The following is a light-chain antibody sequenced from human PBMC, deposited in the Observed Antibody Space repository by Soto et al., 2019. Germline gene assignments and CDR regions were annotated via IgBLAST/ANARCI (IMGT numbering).Light chain of an antibody. J-gene: IGLJ2*01. CDR2: RND. Sequence: QSVLTQPPSASGTPGQGVTISCSGSSSNIGGNYVYWYQQLPGTAPKLLIYRNDQRPSGVPDRFSGSKSGTSASLAISGLWSEDEAAYHCAAWDDSLTVVFGGGTKVTVL. V-gene: IGLV1-47*03. CDR3: AAWDDSLTVV. CDR1: SSNIGGNY.